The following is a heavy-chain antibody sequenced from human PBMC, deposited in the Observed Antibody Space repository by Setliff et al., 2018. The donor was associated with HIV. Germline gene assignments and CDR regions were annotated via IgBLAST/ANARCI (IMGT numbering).Heavy chain of an antibody. CDR2: VNHSGST. V-gene: IGHV4-34*01. CDR1: DGSFSGYY. CDR3: ARDDPAGGIDS. J-gene: IGHJ4*02. D-gene: IGHD1-26*01. Sequence: PSETLSLTCAVYDGSFSGYYCSWIRQPPGKGLEWVGAVNHSGSTNFNPSLKSRVTMSVDTSKNQFSLKLTSVTAADTAIYYCARDDPAGGIDSWGQGTLVTVSS.